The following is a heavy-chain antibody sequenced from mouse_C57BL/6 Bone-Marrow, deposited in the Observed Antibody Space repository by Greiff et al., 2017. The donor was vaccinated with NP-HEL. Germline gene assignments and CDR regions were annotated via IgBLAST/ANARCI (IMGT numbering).Heavy chain of an antibody. CDR1: GSTFTSYW. D-gene: IGHD2-13*01. Sequence: QVQLQQPGAELVMPGASVKLSCKASGSTFTSYWMPWVKPRPGPGLAWIGEIDPSDSYTNYNQKFKGKSTLTVDKSSSTAYMQLSSLTSEDSAVFYGERGGDASAWFAYWGQGTLVTVSA. V-gene: IGHV1-69*01. CDR3: ERGGDASAWFAY. CDR2: IDPSDSYT. J-gene: IGHJ3*01.